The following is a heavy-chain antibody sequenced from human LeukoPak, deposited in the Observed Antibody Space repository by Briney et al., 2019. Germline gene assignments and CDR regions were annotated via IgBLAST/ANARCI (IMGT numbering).Heavy chain of an antibody. D-gene: IGHD3-22*01. V-gene: IGHV4-4*07. Sequence: PSETLSLTCTVSGDSISSYYWSWIRQPAGKGLEWIGRIYISGSTNYNPSLKSRVTISVDKSKNQFSLNLRSVTAADTAVYYCVRGGVDSSGYYYLFDYWGQGSLVTVSS. J-gene: IGHJ4*02. CDR2: IYISGST. CDR1: GDSISSYY. CDR3: VRGGVDSSGYYYLFDY.